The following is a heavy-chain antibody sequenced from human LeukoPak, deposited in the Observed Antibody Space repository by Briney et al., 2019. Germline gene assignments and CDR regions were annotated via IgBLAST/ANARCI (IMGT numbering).Heavy chain of an antibody. CDR3: ARLYGDHGDS. J-gene: IGHJ5*01. V-gene: IGHV3-11*03. CDR1: GFTFSDYY. D-gene: IGHD4-17*01. Sequence: GGSLRLSCAASGFTFSDYYMSWIRQPPGKGLEWVSYISSSSSYTNYADSVKGRFTISRDNSKNTLYLQMNRLRAEDTAVFYCARLYGDHGDSWGEGTLVTVSS. CDR2: ISSSSSYT.